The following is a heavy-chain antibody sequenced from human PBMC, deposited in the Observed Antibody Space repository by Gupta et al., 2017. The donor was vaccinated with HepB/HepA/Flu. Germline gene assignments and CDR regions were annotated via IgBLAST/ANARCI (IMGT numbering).Heavy chain of an antibody. CDR2: IYPGDSDT. J-gene: IGHJ6*02. V-gene: IGHV5-51*01. D-gene: IGHD2-15*01. Sequence: VQSGAEVKNPGESLKISCKGSGYSFTNYWIGWVRQMPGKGLEWMGIIYPGDSDTKYSPSFQGQVTISADKSISTAYLQWSSLKAADTGMYYWSREEVGGYYFYGMDVWGQGTTVTGSS. CDR3: SREEVGGYYFYGMDV. CDR1: GYSFTNYW.